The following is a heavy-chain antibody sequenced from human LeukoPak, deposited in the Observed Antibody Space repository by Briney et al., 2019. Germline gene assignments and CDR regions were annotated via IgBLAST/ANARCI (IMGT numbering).Heavy chain of an antibody. Sequence: GGSLRLSCVASGFTFSSDAMHWVRQTPGKGLEWVAFIRYDGSNKYYADSVKGRFTISRDNSKNTLYLQMNSLRAEDTAVYYCAKASGSYYRSFDYWGQGTLVTVSS. CDR2: IRYDGSNK. J-gene: IGHJ4*02. D-gene: IGHD1-26*01. V-gene: IGHV3-30*02. CDR3: AKASGSYYRSFDY. CDR1: GFTFSSDA.